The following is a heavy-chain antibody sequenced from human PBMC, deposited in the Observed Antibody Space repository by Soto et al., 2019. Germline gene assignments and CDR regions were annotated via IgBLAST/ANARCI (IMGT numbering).Heavy chain of an antibody. J-gene: IGHJ4*02. CDR3: ARGTCKRGGACSYYLDY. Sequence: TGGSLRLSGAASGFTFSEYYMNWLRQAPGKGLEWVSYISSSSSYTNYADSVKGRFTSSRDNAKNSLYLQMNSLRGEDTAVYYCARGTCKRGGACSYYLDYWGQGTLVTVSS. CDR1: GFTFSEYY. CDR2: ISSSSSYT. V-gene: IGHV3-11*06. D-gene: IGHD2-21*02.